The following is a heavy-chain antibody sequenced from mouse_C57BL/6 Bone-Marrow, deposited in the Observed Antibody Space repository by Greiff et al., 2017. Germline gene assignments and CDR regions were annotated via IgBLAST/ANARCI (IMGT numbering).Heavy chain of an antibody. CDR2: IDPSDSET. J-gene: IGHJ2*01. CDR3: ARWGTVERYYFDY. Sequence: QVQLQQPGAELVRPGSSVKLSCKASGYTFTSYWLHWVKQRPIQGLEWIGNIDPSDSETHYNQKFKDKATLTVDKSSSTAYMQLSSLTSEDSAVYYCARWGTVERYYFDYWGQGTTLTVSS. V-gene: IGHV1-52*01. CDR1: GYTFTSYW. D-gene: IGHD1-1*01.